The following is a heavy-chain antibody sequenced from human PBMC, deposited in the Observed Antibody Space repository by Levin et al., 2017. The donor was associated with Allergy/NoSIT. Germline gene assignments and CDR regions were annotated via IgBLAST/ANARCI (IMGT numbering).Heavy chain of an antibody. CDR3: ARETWFGEPQPLYYYYGMDV. V-gene: IGHV1-8*01. CDR1: GYTFTSYD. D-gene: IGHD3-10*01. Sequence: GESLKISCKASGYTFTSYDINWVRQATGQGLEWMGWMNPNSGNTGYAQKFQGRVTMTRNTSISTAYMELSSLRSEDTAVYYCARETWFGEPQPLYYYYGMDVWGQGTTVTVSS. CDR2: MNPNSGNT. J-gene: IGHJ6*02.